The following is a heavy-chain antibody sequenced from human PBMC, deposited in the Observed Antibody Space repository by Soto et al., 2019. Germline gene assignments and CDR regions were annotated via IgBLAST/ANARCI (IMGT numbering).Heavy chain of an antibody. V-gene: IGHV1-8*01. D-gene: IGHD3-10*01. CDR2: MNPNSGNT. CDR1: GYTFTSYD. CDR3: ARGGTFGYYYYGMDV. Sequence: ASVEVYCKASGYTFTSYDINWVRQATGQGLEWMGWMNPNSGNTGYAQKFQGRVTMTRNTSISTAYMELSSLRSEDTAVYYCARGGTFGYYYYGMDVWGQGTTVTVSS. J-gene: IGHJ6*02.